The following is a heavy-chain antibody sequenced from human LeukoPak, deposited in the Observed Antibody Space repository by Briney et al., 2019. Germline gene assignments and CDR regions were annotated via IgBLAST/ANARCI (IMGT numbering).Heavy chain of an antibody. J-gene: IGHJ1*01. CDR3: ARPLLPYCSGGSCYSAWQH. CDR2: INPNSGGT. Sequence: ASVKVSCKASGYTFTGYYMHSVRQAPGQGLEWMGWINPNSGGTNYAQKFQGRVTMTRDTSISTAYMELSRLRSDDTAVYYCARPLLPYCSGGSCYSAWQHWGQGTLVTVSS. CDR1: GYTFTGYY. D-gene: IGHD2-15*01. V-gene: IGHV1-2*02.